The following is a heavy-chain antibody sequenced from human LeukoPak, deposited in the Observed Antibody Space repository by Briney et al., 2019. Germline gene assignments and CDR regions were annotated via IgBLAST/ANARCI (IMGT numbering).Heavy chain of an antibody. Sequence: KSSETLSLTCTVSGGSISGYFWSWIRQPPGKGLEWVAHIFHTGSTTYNPSLKSRLTISVDTSNQVSLKLHSVTAADTAVYYCARHEPRGTYPLQDWGQGTLVTVSS. CDR3: ARHEPRGTYPLQD. CDR2: IFHTGST. J-gene: IGHJ1*01. D-gene: IGHD1-26*01. V-gene: IGHV4-59*08. CDR1: GGSISGYF.